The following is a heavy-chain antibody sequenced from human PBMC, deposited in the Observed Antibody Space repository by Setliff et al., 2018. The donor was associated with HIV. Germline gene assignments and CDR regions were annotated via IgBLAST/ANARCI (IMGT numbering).Heavy chain of an antibody. J-gene: IGHJ4*01. D-gene: IGHD2-15*01. V-gene: IGHV3-23*01. CDR2: ISGSGSGT. Sequence: GGSLRLSCSASGFTFNTYGMSWVRQAPGKGLEWVSVISGSGSGTFYADSVKGRFTISRDNSKNTLYLQMNRLRVDDTAVYYCAKDGISGGSYPPYYLDYWGHGTLVTVSS. CDR3: AKDGISGGSYPPYYLDY. CDR1: GFTFNTYG.